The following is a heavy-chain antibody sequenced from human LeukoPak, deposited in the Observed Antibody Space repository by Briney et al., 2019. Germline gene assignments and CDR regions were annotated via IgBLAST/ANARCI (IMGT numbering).Heavy chain of an antibody. J-gene: IGHJ5*02. CDR2: IYGGGST. Sequence: GSLRLSCAASGFTVSSNYMSWVRQAPGKGLEWVSVIYGGGSTYYADSAKGRFTISRDNSKNTLYLQMNSLRAEDTAVYYCARELVNWFDPWGQGTLVTVSS. V-gene: IGHV3-66*02. D-gene: IGHD1-7*01. CDR3: ARELVNWFDP. CDR1: GFTVSSNY.